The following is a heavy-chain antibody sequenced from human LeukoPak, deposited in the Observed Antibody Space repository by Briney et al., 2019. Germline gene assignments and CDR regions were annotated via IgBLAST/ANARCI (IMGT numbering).Heavy chain of an antibody. Sequence: GGSLRLSCAASGFTFSSQWMSWVRQAPGKGLEWAANINQGGTEKYYVDSVKGRFTISRDNAENSLYLQMNSLRAEDTAVYYCAREHYFYYMDVWGKGTTVTVSS. V-gene: IGHV3-7*01. CDR2: INQGGTEK. CDR1: GFTFSSQW. J-gene: IGHJ6*03. CDR3: AREHYFYYMDV.